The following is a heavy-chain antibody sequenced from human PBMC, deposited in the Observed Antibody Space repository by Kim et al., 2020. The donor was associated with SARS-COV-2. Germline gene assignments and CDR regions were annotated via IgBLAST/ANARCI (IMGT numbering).Heavy chain of an antibody. CDR2: INHSGST. V-gene: IGHV4-34*01. CDR1: GGSFSGYY. D-gene: IGHD2-21*01. Sequence: SETLSLTCAVYGGSFSGYYWSWIRQPPGKGLEWIGEINHSGSTNYNPSLKSRVTISVDTSKNQFSLKLSSVTAADTAVYYCARVRLWGRGIFLNYYGMDV. CDR3: ARVRLWGRGIFLNYYGMDV. J-gene: IGHJ6*01.